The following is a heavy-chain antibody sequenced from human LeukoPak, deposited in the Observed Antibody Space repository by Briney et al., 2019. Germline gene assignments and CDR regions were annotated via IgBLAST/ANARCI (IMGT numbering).Heavy chain of an antibody. CDR1: GYSISSGYY. J-gene: IGHJ4*02. Sequence: SETLSLTCAVSGYSISSGYYWGWIRQPPGKGLEWIGSIYHSGSTYYNPSLKSRVTISVDKSKNQFSLKLSSVTAADTAVYYCARDLVQGYDILTGPYDYWGQGTLVTVSS. CDR2: IYHSGST. V-gene: IGHV4-38-2*02. CDR3: ARDLVQGYDILTGPYDY. D-gene: IGHD3-9*01.